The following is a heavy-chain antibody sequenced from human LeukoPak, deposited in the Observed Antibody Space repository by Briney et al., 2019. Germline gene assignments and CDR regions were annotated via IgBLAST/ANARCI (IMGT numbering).Heavy chain of an antibody. CDR2: ISSSSTYT. CDR1: GFTFSGYS. V-gene: IGHV3-21*01. J-gene: IGHJ4*02. CDR3: ARVKVGASDY. D-gene: IGHD1-26*01. Sequence: PGGSLRLSCAASGFTFSGYSMNWVRQAPGKGLQWVSSISSSSTYTYYADSLQGRFTISRDNANNSLYLQINSLRAEDTGVYYCARVKVGASDYWGQGTLVTVSS.